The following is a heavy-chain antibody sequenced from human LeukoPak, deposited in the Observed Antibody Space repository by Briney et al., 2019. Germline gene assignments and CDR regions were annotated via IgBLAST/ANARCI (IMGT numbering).Heavy chain of an antibody. V-gene: IGHV3-66*01. CDR3: ASGSSLGFHSSSWYSVPPVALSY. J-gene: IGHJ4*02. D-gene: IGHD6-13*01. Sequence: GGSLRLSCAASGFTVSSNYMSWVRQAPGKGLEWVSVIYSGGSTYYADSVKGRFTISRDNSKNTLYLQMNSLRAEDTAVYYCASGSSLGFHSSSWYSVPPVALSYWGQGTLVTVSS. CDR1: GFTVSSNY. CDR2: IYSGGST.